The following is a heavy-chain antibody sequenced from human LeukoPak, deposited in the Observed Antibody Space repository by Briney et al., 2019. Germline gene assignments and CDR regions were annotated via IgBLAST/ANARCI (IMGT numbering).Heavy chain of an antibody. V-gene: IGHV3-23*01. D-gene: IGHD1-14*01. CDR1: GFTFSSYA. CDR3: ANVGTGDLFRALDY. CDR2: ISDGGGTT. J-gene: IGHJ4*02. Sequence: PGGSLRPSCAASGFTFSSYAMSWVRQAPGKGLEWVSAISDGGGTTYYADSVQGRFTISRDYSKNTLFLQMNSLRADDTAVYYCANVGTGDLFRALDYWGQGTLVTVSS.